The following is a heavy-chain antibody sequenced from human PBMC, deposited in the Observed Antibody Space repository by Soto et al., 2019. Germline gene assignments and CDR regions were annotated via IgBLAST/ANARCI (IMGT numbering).Heavy chain of an antibody. CDR3: ARHPITMVRGEPPLDV. CDR2: IYYSGST. J-gene: IGHJ6*04. CDR1: GGSISSYY. D-gene: IGHD3-10*01. Sequence: QVQLQESGPGLVKPSETLSLTCTVSGGSISSYYWSWIRQPPGKGLEWIGYIYYSGSTNYNPSLKSRVTISVDTSKNQFSLKLSSVTAADTAVYYCARHPITMVRGEPPLDVWGKGTTVTVSS. V-gene: IGHV4-59*08.